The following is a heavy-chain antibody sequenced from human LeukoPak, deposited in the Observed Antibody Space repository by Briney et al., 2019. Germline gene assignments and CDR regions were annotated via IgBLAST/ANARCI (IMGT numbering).Heavy chain of an antibody. CDR2: ISGSGNRT. D-gene: IGHD3-10*02. Sequence: GGSLRLSCAASGFTFSSYAMSWVRQAPGKGLEWVSTISGSGNRTYYADSVKGRFTISRDNSKNTLFLQMNSLRAEDTAIYYCAKGLFGDRRVGAFDIWGQGTMVTVSS. V-gene: IGHV3-23*01. CDR3: AKGLFGDRRVGAFDI. J-gene: IGHJ3*02. CDR1: GFTFSSYA.